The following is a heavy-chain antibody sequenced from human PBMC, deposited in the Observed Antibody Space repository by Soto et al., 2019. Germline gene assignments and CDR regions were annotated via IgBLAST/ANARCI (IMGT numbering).Heavy chain of an antibody. Sequence: VGSLRLSCAASGFIVNNNYMSWVRQAPGKGLEWVSVIYSGGSTYYAESVKGRVTMTRDTSISTAYMEVSRLRSDDTAVYYCARFESSSWFVFDYWGQGTQVTVSS. CDR2: IYSGGST. V-gene: IGHV3-53*05. D-gene: IGHD6-13*01. CDR3: ARFESSSWFVFDY. CDR1: GFIVNNNY. J-gene: IGHJ4*02.